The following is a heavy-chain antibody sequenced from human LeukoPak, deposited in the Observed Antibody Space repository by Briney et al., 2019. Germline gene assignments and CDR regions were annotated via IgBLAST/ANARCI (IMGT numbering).Heavy chain of an antibody. CDR2: IKQDGSKK. D-gene: IGHD3-22*01. CDR3: AKDVLNYDGSGYYYGFFDY. J-gene: IGHJ4*02. Sequence: GGSLRLSCVASGFPFSSYWMTWVRQAPGKGLEWVANIKQDGSKKSYVDSVKGRFTISRDKSQNMLYLQMNSPRAEDTAVYYCAKDVLNYDGSGYYYGFFDYWGQGTLVTVSS. V-gene: IGHV3-7*03. CDR1: GFPFSSYW.